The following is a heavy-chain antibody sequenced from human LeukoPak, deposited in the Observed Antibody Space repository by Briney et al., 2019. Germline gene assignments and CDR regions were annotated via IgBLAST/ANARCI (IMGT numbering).Heavy chain of an antibody. CDR3: ARDSRFGELSY. J-gene: IGHJ4*02. CDR1: GYTFTSYD. Sequence: ASVKVSCKASGYTFTSYDINWVRQATGQGLEWMGWMNPNSGNTGYAQKSQGRVTMTRNTSISTAYMELSSLRSEDTAMYYCARDSRFGELSYWGQGTLVTVSS. D-gene: IGHD3-10*01. CDR2: MNPNSGNT. V-gene: IGHV1-8*01.